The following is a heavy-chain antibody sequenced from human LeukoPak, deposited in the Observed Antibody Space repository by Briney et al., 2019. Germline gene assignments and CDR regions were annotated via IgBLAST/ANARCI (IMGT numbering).Heavy chain of an antibody. CDR2: VDSDESNT. CDR1: GFTFSNYW. V-gene: IGHV3-74*01. CDR3: ARVSGDFWSGYSFDS. Sequence: PGGSLRLSCAASGFTFSNYWMHWVRQAPGKGLVWVSRVDSDESNTDYADAVKGRFTISRDNAKNTLYLEMNSLGAEDMAVYYCARVSGDFWSGYSFDSWGQGTLVVVSS. D-gene: IGHD3-3*01. J-gene: IGHJ4*02.